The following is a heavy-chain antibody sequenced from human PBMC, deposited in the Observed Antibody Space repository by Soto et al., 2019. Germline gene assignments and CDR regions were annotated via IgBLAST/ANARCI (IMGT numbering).Heavy chain of an antibody. Sequence: PSETLSLTCTVSGGSISSYYWSWIRQPAGKGLEWIGRIYASGGTNYNPSLKSRVPMSADTSKNQLSLRLSSVTAADTAVYYCARDRKQNGDYLPDYYYGMDVWGQGTTVTVSS. CDR3: ARDRKQNGDYLPDYYYGMDV. V-gene: IGHV4-4*07. CDR1: GGSISSYY. CDR2: IYASGGT. J-gene: IGHJ6*02. D-gene: IGHD4-17*01.